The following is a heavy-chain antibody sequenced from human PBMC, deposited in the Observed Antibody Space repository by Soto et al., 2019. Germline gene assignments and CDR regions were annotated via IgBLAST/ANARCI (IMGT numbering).Heavy chain of an antibody. CDR3: AKSLSAIQGDS. CDR1: GFTFSSYW. J-gene: IGHJ4*02. Sequence: EVQLVESGGGLVQSGGSLRLSCAASGFTFSSYWMSWVRQGPGKGPEWVANIKQDGSEIYYVDSVTGRFTISRDNAKSSLYLQMTSLRAEDTAVYHCAKSLSAIQGDSWGQGTLVTVSS. V-gene: IGHV3-7*05. CDR2: IKQDGSEI. D-gene: IGHD2-2*01.